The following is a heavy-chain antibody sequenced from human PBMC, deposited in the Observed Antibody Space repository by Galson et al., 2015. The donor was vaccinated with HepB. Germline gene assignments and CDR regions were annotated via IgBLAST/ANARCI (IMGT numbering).Heavy chain of an antibody. D-gene: IGHD2-2*01. CDR2: ISYDGSNK. CDR1: GFTFSSYG. J-gene: IGHJ2*01. Sequence: SLRLSCAASGFTFSSYGMHWVRQAPGKGLEWEAVISYDGSNKYYADSVKGRFTISRDNSKNTLYLQMNSLRAEDTAVYYCAKDGRGYCSSTSCWGRPPGWYFDLWGRGTLVTVSS. V-gene: IGHV3-30*18. CDR3: AKDGRGYCSSTSCWGRPPGWYFDL.